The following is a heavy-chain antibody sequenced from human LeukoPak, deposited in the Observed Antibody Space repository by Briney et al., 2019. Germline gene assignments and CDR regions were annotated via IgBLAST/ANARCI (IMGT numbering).Heavy chain of an antibody. D-gene: IGHD6-13*01. V-gene: IGHV3-48*01. J-gene: IGHJ4*02. CDR1: GFTFSSYS. Sequence: GGSLRLSCAASGFTFSSYSMNWVRQAPGKGLEWVSYISSSSSTIYYADSVKGRFTISRDNAKNSLYLQMNSLGAEDTAVYYCARNRHSSWSPLYYFDYWGQGTLVTVSS. CDR2: ISSSSSTI. CDR3: ARNRHSSWSPLYYFDY.